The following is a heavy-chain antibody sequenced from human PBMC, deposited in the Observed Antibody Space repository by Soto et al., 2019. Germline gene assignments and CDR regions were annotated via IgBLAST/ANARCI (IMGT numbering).Heavy chain of an antibody. D-gene: IGHD6-13*01. CDR3: ARVGAIAPAEGDY. J-gene: IGHJ4*02. Sequence: QIQLVQSGTEVREPGASVKVSCQPSGYTFTSYGIIWVRQAPGQGLELMGWISGYNNNKNYAQKYQARVTMTTDTSTRTAYMELRSLRSDDTAVYYCARVGAIAPAEGDYWGQGTLVTVSS. CDR2: ISGYNNNK. V-gene: IGHV1-18*01. CDR1: GYTFTSYG.